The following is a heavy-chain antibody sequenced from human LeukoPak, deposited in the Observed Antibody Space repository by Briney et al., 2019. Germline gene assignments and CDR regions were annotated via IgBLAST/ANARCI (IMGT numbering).Heavy chain of an antibody. J-gene: IGHJ4*02. D-gene: IGHD6-13*01. CDR1: GGCMSIYY. Sequence: LSETRALTGTFCGGCMSIYYWSVIRQTPGKGLEWIGYIYYSGSTNYNPSLKSRVTISVDTSKNQFSLKLSSVTAADTAVYYCARMIAAAGTEYFDYWGQGTLVTVSS. CDR3: ARMIAAAGTEYFDY. V-gene: IGHV4-59*01. CDR2: IYYSGST.